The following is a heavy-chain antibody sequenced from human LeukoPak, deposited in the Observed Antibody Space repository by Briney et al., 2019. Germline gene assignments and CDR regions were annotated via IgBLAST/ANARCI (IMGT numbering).Heavy chain of an antibody. Sequence: GGSLRLSCAASGFTFSSYGMHWVRQAPGKGLEWVAFIRYDGSNKYYADSVRGRFTISRDNSKNTLYLQMNSLRAEDTAVYYCAKSQWELKSFDYWGQGTLVTVSS. V-gene: IGHV3-30*02. CDR1: GFTFSSYG. CDR2: IRYDGSNK. D-gene: IGHD1-26*01. CDR3: AKSQWELKSFDY. J-gene: IGHJ4*02.